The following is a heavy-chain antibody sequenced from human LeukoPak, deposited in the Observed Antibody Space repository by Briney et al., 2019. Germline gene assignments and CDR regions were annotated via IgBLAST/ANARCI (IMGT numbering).Heavy chain of an antibody. CDR1: GFTFSSYG. D-gene: IGHD3-16*02. CDR3: ARARTFGGVIVIPYYFDY. CDR2: IWYDGSNE. J-gene: IGHJ4*02. Sequence: GGPLRLSCAASGFTFSSYGMHWVRQAPGKGLEWVALIWYDGSNEYHADSVKGRFTISRDNSKNTLYLQMNSLRAEDTAVYYCARARTFGGVIVIPYYFDYWGQGTLVTVSS. V-gene: IGHV3-33*01.